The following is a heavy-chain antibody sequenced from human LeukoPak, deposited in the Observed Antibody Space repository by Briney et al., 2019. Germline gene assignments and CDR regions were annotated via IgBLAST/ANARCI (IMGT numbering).Heavy chain of an antibody. CDR3: ARGVGTPYYYGSGSYYNRKPFDY. D-gene: IGHD3-10*01. CDR1: GGSFSGYY. J-gene: IGHJ4*02. Sequence: SETLSLTCAVYGGSFSGYYWSWIRQPPGKGLEWIGEINHSGSTNYNPSLRSRVTISVDTSKNQFSLKLSSVTAADSAVYYCARGVGTPYYYGSGSYYNRKPFDYWGQGTLVTVSS. CDR2: INHSGST. V-gene: IGHV4-34*01.